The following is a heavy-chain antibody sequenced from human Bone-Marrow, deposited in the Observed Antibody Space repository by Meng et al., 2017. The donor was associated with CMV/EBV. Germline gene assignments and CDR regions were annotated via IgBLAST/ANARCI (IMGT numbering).Heavy chain of an antibody. Sequence: GESLKISCTAPGSDFGDYSMHWVRQAPGKGLQWVSGITPGGGIKYYADSVQGRFTIPRDSSKRSLYLQMNSLRVEDTAVYYCVRGGDDCRASSCFHWGQGTLVTVSS. CDR2: ITPGGGIK. D-gene: IGHD5-12*01. CDR1: GSDFGDYS. CDR3: VRGGDDCRASSCFH. V-gene: IGHV3-21*01. J-gene: IGHJ4*02.